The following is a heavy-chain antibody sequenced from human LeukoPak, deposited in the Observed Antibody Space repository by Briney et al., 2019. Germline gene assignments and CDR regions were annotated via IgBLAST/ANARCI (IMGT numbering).Heavy chain of an antibody. CDR1: GFTFSRYE. Sequence: GGSLRLSCAASGFTFSRYEMNCVRHAPGKGLEWGSYISSSGSTIYYADSVKGRFTISRDNAKNSLYLQMNSLRAEDTAVYYCARDDPFDYWGQGTLVTVSS. J-gene: IGHJ4*02. CDR2: ISSSGSTI. V-gene: IGHV3-48*03. CDR3: ARDDPFDY.